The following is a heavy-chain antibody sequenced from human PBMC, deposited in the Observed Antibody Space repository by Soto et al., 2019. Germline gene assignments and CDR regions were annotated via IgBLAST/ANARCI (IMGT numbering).Heavy chain of an antibody. CDR1: GYTFSSYT. CDR3: ARGRVARPPDY. CDR2: ISFNNGDT. Sequence: QVQLVQSGPEVKKPGASVKVSCKTSGYTFSSYTISWVRQAPGQGLEWMGWISFNNGDTKYAQKFQGRVTMTTDTSTSTAYMELRSLRSDDTAVYYCARGRVARPPDYWGQGTLVTVSS. J-gene: IGHJ4*02. V-gene: IGHV1-18*04. D-gene: IGHD5-12*01.